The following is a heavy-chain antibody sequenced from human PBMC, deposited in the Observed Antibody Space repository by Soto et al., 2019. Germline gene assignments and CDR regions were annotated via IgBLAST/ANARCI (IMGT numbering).Heavy chain of an antibody. CDR3: AELQMPPNTALDF. J-gene: IGHJ4*02. D-gene: IGHD2-2*01. CDR2: ISGSGGNT. Sequence: SLRLSCAASGFTFSSFAMRWVRQAPGKGLEWVSGISGSGGNTYYADSVKGRFTISRDNSKNTLYLQMNSLRAEDTAVYFCAELQMPPNTALDFWGQGTLVRVSS. V-gene: IGHV3-23*01. CDR1: GFTFSSFA.